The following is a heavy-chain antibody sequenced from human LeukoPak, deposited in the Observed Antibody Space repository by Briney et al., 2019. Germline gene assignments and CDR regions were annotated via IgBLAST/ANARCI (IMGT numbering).Heavy chain of an antibody. V-gene: IGHV4-59*01. CDR3: ARALQGSHAFDI. Sequence: PSETLSLTCTVSGGSISSYYWSWIRQPPGKGLEWIGYIYYSGSTNYNPSLKSRVTISVDTSKNQFSLKLSSVTAADTAVYYCARALQGSHAFDIWGQGTMVTVSS. CDR1: GGSISSYY. CDR2: IYYSGST. J-gene: IGHJ3*02.